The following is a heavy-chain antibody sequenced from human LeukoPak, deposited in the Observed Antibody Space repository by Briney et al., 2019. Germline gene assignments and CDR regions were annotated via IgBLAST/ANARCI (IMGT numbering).Heavy chain of an antibody. V-gene: IGHV1-69*06. D-gene: IGHD2-8*01. CDR2: IIPIFSTT. Sequence: VASVKVSCKTSGGTFSSDIISWVRQAPGQGLEWMGEIIPIFSTTNYAQKFQGRVTITADKSTSTAYMELSSLRSEDTAMYYCARRYCTNGVCYHDRGAFDIRGQGTMVTVSS. CDR3: ARRYCTNGVCYHDRGAFDI. CDR1: GGTFSSDI. J-gene: IGHJ3*02.